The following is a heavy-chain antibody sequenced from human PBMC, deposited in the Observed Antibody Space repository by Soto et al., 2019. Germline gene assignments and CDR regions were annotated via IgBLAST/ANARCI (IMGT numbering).Heavy chain of an antibody. D-gene: IGHD3-22*01. J-gene: IGHJ2*01. CDR1: GFTFSSYA. CDR2: ISGSGGST. V-gene: IGHV3-23*01. CDR3: AKDRITIIVVGYFDL. Sequence: EVPLLESGGGLVQPGGSLRLSCAASGFTFSSYAMSWVRQAPGKGLEWVSGISGSGGSTHYADSVKGRFTISRDNSKNTLYLQMNSLRAEDTAVYYCAKDRITIIVVGYFDLWGRGALVTVSS.